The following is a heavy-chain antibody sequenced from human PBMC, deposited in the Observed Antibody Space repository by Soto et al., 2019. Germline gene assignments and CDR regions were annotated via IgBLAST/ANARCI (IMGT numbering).Heavy chain of an antibody. CDR1: GFTFSPFW. CDR2: INSDWNST. D-gene: IGHD4-4*01. CDR3: ARGSNHFDY. V-gene: IGHV3-74*01. Sequence: EVQLVESGGGLVQPGGSLRLSCAASGFTFSPFWMHWVRQVPGKGPVWVSRINSDWNSTSYADSVKGRFTISRDNAKNTLYLQMNSLRAEDTAVYYCARGSNHFDYWGQGTLVTVSS. J-gene: IGHJ4*02.